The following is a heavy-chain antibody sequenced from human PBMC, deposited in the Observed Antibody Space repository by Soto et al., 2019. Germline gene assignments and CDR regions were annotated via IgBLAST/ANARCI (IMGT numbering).Heavy chain of an antibody. Sequence: SETLSLTCAVYGGSFSGYYWSWIRQPPGKGLEWIGEINHSGSTNNNPSLKSRVTISVDTSKNQFSLKLSSVTAADTAVYSCAGGHGFGYMDVWGKGTTVTVSS. CDR3: AGGHGFGYMDV. D-gene: IGHD3-16*01. CDR1: GGSFSGYY. V-gene: IGHV4-34*01. CDR2: INHSGST. J-gene: IGHJ6*03.